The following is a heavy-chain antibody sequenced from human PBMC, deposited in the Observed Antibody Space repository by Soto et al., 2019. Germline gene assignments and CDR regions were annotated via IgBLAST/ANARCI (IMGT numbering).Heavy chain of an antibody. V-gene: IGHV1-18*01. CDR2: ISAYNGNT. D-gene: IGHD6-13*01. CDR3: GRYINVGTSAAGPDS. Sequence: ASVKVSCKASGYTFTNFGISWVRQAPGQGLEWMGWISAYNGNTNYAQNFQGRVTMTRDTSTSTVYMELSSLRSEDTAVYYCGRYINVGTSAAGPDSWGQGTLFTVSS. J-gene: IGHJ5*01. CDR1: GYTFTNFG.